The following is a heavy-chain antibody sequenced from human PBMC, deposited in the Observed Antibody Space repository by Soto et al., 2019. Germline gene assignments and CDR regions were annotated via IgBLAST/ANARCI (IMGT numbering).Heavy chain of an antibody. V-gene: IGHV3-30-3*01. D-gene: IGHD3-3*01. CDR1: GFTFSSYA. J-gene: IGHJ6*02. CDR3: ASRAFGVVIIGSYYGMDV. CDR2: ISYDGSNK. Sequence: GGSLRLSCAASGFTFSSYAMHWVRQAPGKGLEWVAVISYDGSNKYYADSVKGRFTISRDNSKNTLYLQMNSLRAEDTAVYYCASRAFGVVIIGSYYGMDVWGQGTTVTVSS.